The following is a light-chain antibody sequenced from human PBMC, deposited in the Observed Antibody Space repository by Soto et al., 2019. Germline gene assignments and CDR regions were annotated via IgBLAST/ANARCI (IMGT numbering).Light chain of an antibody. Sequence: EIVLTQSPGTLSLSPGERATLSCRASQSVSSSFLARYQQRPGQAPRLLIYDASTSDTGIPDRFSGSGSGTDFTLTISRLEPEDFAVYYCQHYVSPPITFGQGTRLEIK. CDR1: QSVSSSF. CDR3: QHYVSPPIT. J-gene: IGKJ5*01. CDR2: DAS. V-gene: IGKV3-20*01.